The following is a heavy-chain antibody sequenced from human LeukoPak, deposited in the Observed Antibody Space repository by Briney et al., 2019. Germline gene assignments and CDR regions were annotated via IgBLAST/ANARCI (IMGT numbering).Heavy chain of an antibody. Sequence: GGSLRLSCAASGYTFSSYWMTWVRHAPGRGLEWVAHIKQDGSQKFYVDSVKGRFTISRDNAENSLYLQMTSLRADDTAVYYCAGGSTFSPNWFDPWGQGTLVTVSS. V-gene: IGHV3-7*04. CDR2: IKQDGSQK. J-gene: IGHJ5*02. D-gene: IGHD2/OR15-2a*01. CDR3: AGGSTFSPNWFDP. CDR1: GYTFSSYW.